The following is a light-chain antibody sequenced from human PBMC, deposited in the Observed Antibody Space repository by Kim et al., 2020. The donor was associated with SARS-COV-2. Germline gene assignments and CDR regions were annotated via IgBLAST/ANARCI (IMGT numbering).Light chain of an antibody. CDR2: YDD. Sequence: SYELTQPLSVSVAPGKTATITCGGNNIGSENVHWYQQQPGQAPVLVIHYDDGRPSGIPDRFSGSKSGNTATLTISRVEAGDEADYYCQVWDRSSDQVLFGGGTKLTVL. CDR3: QVWDRSSDQVL. J-gene: IGLJ2*01. V-gene: IGLV3-21*04. CDR1: NIGSEN.